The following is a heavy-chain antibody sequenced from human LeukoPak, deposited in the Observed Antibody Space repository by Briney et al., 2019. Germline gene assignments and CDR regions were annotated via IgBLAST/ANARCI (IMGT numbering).Heavy chain of an antibody. Sequence: ASQTLSLTCTVAGGSISSYYWSWIRQPPGKTLEWIGYIHYSGSTNYNPSLKSRAPISVDTSKNQFFLKLSSVTAADTAVYYCASARYHTEMTSFRTVYYFDYWGQGTLVTVSS. D-gene: IGHD3/OR15-3a*01. V-gene: IGHV4-59*01. J-gene: IGHJ4*02. CDR2: IHYSGST. CDR3: ASARYHTEMTSFRTVYYFDY. CDR1: GGSISSYY.